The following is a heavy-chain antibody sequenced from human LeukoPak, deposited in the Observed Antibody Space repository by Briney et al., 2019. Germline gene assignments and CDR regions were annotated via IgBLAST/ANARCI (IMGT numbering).Heavy chain of an antibody. CDR2: IYTSGST. Sequence: PSETLSLTCTVSGGSISSGSYYWSWIRQPAGKGLEWIGRIYTSGSTNYNPSLKSRVTISVDTSKNQFSLKLSSVTAADTAVYYCARGRAQWLVRGGIDYWGQGTLVTVSS. CDR3: ARGRAQWLVRGGIDY. J-gene: IGHJ4*02. D-gene: IGHD6-19*01. CDR1: GGSISSGSYY. V-gene: IGHV4-61*02.